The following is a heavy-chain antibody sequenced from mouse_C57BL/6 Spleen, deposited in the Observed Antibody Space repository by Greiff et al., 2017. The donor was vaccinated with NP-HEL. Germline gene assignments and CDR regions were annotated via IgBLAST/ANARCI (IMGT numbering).Heavy chain of an antibody. D-gene: IGHD1-1*01. V-gene: IGHV5-17*01. CDR2: ISSGSSTI. CDR1: GFTFSDYG. Sequence: EVQGVESGGGLVKPGGSLKLSCAASGFTFSDYGMHWVRQAPEKGLEWVAYISSGSSTISYADTVTGRFTISRDNAKNTLFLQMTSLRSEDTAMYYCAREYYGSSYYAMDYWGQGTSVTVSS. J-gene: IGHJ4*01. CDR3: AREYYGSSYYAMDY.